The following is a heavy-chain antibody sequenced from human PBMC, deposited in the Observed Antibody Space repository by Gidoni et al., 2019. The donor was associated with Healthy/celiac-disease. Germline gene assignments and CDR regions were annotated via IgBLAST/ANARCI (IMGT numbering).Heavy chain of an antibody. CDR2: IRSKANSYAT. CDR3: TSNLRDGYNYFGAFDI. V-gene: IGHV3-73*01. CDR1: GFTFRGYA. D-gene: IGHD5-12*01. J-gene: IGHJ3*02. Sequence: EVQLVESGGGLVQPGGSLKLSCAASGFTFRGYAMHWVRQSSGKGLEWVGRIRSKANSYATAYAASVKGRFTISRDDSKNTAYLQMNSLKTEDTAVYYCTSNLRDGYNYFGAFDIWGQGTMVTVSS.